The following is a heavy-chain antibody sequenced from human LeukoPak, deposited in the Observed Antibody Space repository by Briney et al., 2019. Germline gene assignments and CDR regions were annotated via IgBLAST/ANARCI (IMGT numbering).Heavy chain of an antibody. CDR1: GFTFSTYS. J-gene: IGHJ4*02. V-gene: IGHV3-48*01. CDR3: AKDENYYDSSGYYYEKINDY. CDR2: ISSSSSTI. Sequence: GGSLRLSCAASGFTFSTYSMNWVRQAPGKGLEWVSYISSSSSTIYYADSVKGRFTISRDNAKNSLYLQMNSLRAEDTAVYYCAKDENYYDSSGYYYEKINDYWGQETLVTVSS. D-gene: IGHD3-22*01.